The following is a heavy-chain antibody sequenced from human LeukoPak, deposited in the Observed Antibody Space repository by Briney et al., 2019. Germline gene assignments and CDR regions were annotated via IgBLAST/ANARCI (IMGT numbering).Heavy chain of an antibody. CDR3: AKDLKILHVGATLDY. V-gene: IGHV3-23*01. J-gene: IGHJ4*02. CDR1: AFTFRRYD. Sequence: GGSLRLSCAASAFTFRRYDMTWVRQAPWKGLEWVSSISGSGGSTYYADSVRGRFTISRDNSMNTLFLQMNSLRAEDTAVYYCAKDLKILHVGATLDYWGQGTLVTVSS. CDR2: ISGSGGST. D-gene: IGHD1-26*01.